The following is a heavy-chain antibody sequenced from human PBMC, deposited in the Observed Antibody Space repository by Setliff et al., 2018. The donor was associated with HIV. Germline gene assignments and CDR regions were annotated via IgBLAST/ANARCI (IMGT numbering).Heavy chain of an antibody. CDR1: TVSINRGGYY. CDR3: ARGGATVATRYFDL. Sequence: SETLSLTCTVSTVSINRGGYYWSWIRQHPGKGLEWIGYIYYSGSTNYNPSLKSRVTISVDPSKNQFSLKLTSMTAADTAVYYCARGGATVATRYFDLWGRGTLVTVSS. J-gene: IGHJ2*01. D-gene: IGHD4-17*01. V-gene: IGHV4-61*08. CDR2: IYYSGST.